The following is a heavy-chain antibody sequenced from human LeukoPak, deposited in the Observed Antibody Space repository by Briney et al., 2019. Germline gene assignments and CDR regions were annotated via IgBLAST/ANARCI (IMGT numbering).Heavy chain of an antibody. CDR1: GFTFSNSA. CDR2: ISDSGGNT. Sequence: SGGSLRLSCAASGFTFSNSAMNWVRQAPGKGLEWVSGISDSGGNTYYAASVKGRFTISRDNSKSTLYPQMSSLRAEDTAVYYCAKAVSDGSEWSSFNYWGQGTVVTVSS. V-gene: IGHV3-23*01. CDR3: AKAVSDGSEWSSFNY. D-gene: IGHD3-22*01. J-gene: IGHJ4*02.